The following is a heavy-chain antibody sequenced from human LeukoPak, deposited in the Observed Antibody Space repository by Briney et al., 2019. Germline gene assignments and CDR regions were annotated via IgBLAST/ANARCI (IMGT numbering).Heavy chain of an antibody. D-gene: IGHD2-21*01. J-gene: IGHJ4*02. CDR1: GFTFSRYW. Sequence: GGSLRLSCAASGFTFSRYWMHWVRQAPGKGLVWVSRINTDGSTTNYADSVKGRFTISRDNAKNTLYLQMNSLRAEDTAVYYCARVIAAAATDYWGQGTLVTVSS. CDR3: ARVIAAAATDY. V-gene: IGHV3-74*01. CDR2: INTDGSTT.